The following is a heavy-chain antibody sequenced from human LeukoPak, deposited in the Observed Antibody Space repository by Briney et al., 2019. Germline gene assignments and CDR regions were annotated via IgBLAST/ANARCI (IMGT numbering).Heavy chain of an antibody. CDR2: ISGSGGNT. V-gene: IGHV3-23*01. Sequence: GGSLRLSCAASGLTFSTYTMSWVRQAPGKGLEWVSAISGSGGNTYYADSVKGRFTISRDNSKNTLYLQMDSLRADDRAVYYCAKAAFSRTSYFDYWGQGTLVTASS. D-gene: IGHD3-3*02. CDR3: AKAAFSRTSYFDY. CDR1: GLTFSTYT. J-gene: IGHJ4*02.